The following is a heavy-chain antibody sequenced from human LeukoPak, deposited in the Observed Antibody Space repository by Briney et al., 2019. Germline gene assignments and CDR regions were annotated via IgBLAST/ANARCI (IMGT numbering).Heavy chain of an antibody. Sequence: TGGSLRLSCGASGFTFSDYYMSWIRQAPGKGLEWVSYISSSGSTIYYADSVKGRFTISRDNAKNSLYLQMNSLRAEDTAVYYCAREYRGSGSYYTYYYYYMDVWGKGTTVTVSS. D-gene: IGHD3-10*01. CDR1: GFTFSDYY. CDR3: AREYRGSGSYYTYYYYYMDV. V-gene: IGHV3-11*04. CDR2: ISSSGSTI. J-gene: IGHJ6*03.